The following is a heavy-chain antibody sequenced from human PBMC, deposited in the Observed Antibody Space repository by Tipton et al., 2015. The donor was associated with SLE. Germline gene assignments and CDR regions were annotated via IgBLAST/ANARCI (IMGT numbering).Heavy chain of an antibody. CDR3: ARASYCSGGSCYPHYFDY. D-gene: IGHD2-15*01. CDR1: GYTFTSYG. V-gene: IGHV1-18*01. Sequence: QSGPEVKKPGASVKVSCKASGYTFTSYGISWVRQAPGQGLEWMGWISAYNGNTNYAQRLQGRVTMTTDTSTSTAYMELRSLRSDDTAVYYCARASYCSGGSCYPHYFDYWGQGTLVTVSS. J-gene: IGHJ4*02. CDR2: ISAYNGNT.